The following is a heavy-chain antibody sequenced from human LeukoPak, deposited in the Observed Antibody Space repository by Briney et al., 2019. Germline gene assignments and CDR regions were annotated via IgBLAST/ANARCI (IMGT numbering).Heavy chain of an antibody. CDR2: ISGSGGST. J-gene: IGHJ4*02. V-gene: IGHV3-23*01. CDR1: GFTFSSYG. Sequence: GGSLRLSCAASGFTFSSYGMSWVRQAPGKGLEWVSVISGSGGSTYYADSVKGRFTISRDNSKNTLYLQMNRLRAEDTAVYYCAKSWVRGVINYWGQGTLVTVSS. D-gene: IGHD3-10*01. CDR3: AKSWVRGVINY.